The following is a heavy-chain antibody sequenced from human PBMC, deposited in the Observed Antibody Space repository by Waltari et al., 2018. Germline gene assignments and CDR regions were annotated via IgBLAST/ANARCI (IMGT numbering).Heavy chain of an antibody. J-gene: IGHJ4*02. CDR3: AKTGDFYSLEY. Sequence: QVQLVQSGAEVKRPGASVMVSCKACGYTLSGYYINWVRQAPGQGLEWMGRFNPSSGDTDYAQKFQGRVTMTRDTSINTAYLELTSLTSDDTAVYYCAKTGDFYSLEYWGQGSLVTVSS. CDR2: FNPSSGDT. D-gene: IGHD3-3*01. V-gene: IGHV1-2*06. CDR1: GYTLSGYY.